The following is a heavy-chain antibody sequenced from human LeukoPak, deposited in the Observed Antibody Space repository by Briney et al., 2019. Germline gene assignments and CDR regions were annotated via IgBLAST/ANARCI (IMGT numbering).Heavy chain of an antibody. CDR1: GFTFSSYW. CDR3: ARDRYSSGWTGTLNY. J-gene: IGHJ4*02. Sequence: GGSLRLSCAASGFTFSSYWMHCVRQAPGKGLVWVSRINSDGSSTNYADSVKGRFTISRDNAKNTLYLQMNSLRVEDTVMYYCARDRYSSGWTGTLNYWGQGTLVTVSS. D-gene: IGHD6-19*01. V-gene: IGHV3-74*01. CDR2: INSDGSST.